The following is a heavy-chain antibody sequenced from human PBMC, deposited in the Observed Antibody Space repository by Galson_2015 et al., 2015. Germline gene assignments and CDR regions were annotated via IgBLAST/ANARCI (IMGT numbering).Heavy chain of an antibody. CDR2: TCNLSKWNN. Sequence: LAISGDSAGINFAAWCWNWECPWRGVEWVGMTCNLSKWNNEYAVSVQSRVTINPDASKNQLSLQLNSVTPEDTAVYFCARLEGAAGTLAYWGQGTLVTVSS. CDR3: ARLEGAAGTLAY. D-gene: IGHD6-13*01. J-gene: IGHJ4*02. CDR1: GDSAGINFAA. V-gene: IGHV6-1*01.